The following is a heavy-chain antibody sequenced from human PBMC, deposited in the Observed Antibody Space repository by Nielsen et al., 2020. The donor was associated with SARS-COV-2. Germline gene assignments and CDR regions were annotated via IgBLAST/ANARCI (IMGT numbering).Heavy chain of an antibody. J-gene: IGHJ4*02. V-gene: IGHV1-8*01. CDR2: MNPNSGNT. Sequence: ASEEVSCKSSGYAVTSYDVNGEQQARGEGLEWMGWMNPNSGNTGYEQKFQGRVNMTRNTSISTAYMELSSLRSEDTAVYYCARRRDGYNNFDYWGQGTLVTVSS. CDR1: GYAVTSYD. CDR3: ARRRDGYNNFDY. D-gene: IGHD5-24*01.